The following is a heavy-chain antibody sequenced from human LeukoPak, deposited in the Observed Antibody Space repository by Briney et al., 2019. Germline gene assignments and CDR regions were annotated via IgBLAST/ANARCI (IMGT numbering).Heavy chain of an antibody. CDR2: IFSNGVNK. V-gene: IGHV3-33*01. CDR1: GFTLGSHG. D-gene: IGHD3-9*01. Sequence: GTSLRLSCAASGFTLGSHGMHWDRQAPGKGLEWVAIIFSNGVNKYYADSLKGRSTISRDTSKNTLFLEMESLRTEDTAVYYCARDRCSIFEGYMDVWGKGTTVTVSS. J-gene: IGHJ6*03. CDR3: ARDRCSIFEGYMDV.